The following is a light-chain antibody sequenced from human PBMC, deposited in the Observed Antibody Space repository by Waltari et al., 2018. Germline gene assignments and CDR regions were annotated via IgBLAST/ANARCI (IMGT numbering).Light chain of an antibody. V-gene: IGKV3-11*01. CDR1: QSISSY. Sequence: IVFTQSPAPLYLYPGERATLSCKASQSISSYLAWYQQKPGQAPRLLICDGANRATGIPARFSGSGSKTDFTLTIASLEPEDSAVYYCQQSYNWPRTFGQGTKVEIK. CDR3: QQSYNWPRT. CDR2: DGA. J-gene: IGKJ1*01.